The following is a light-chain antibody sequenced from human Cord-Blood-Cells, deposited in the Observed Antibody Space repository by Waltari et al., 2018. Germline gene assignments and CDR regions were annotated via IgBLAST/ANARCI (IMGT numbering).Light chain of an antibody. V-gene: IGLV2-14*01. CDR3: SSYTSSSTLV. J-gene: IGLJ2*01. CDR1: SSDVGGYNY. CDR2: AVS. Sequence: QSALTQPASVSGSPGQSITISCTGTSSDVGGYNYVSWYQQHPGKAPKLMIYAVSNRPSGVSIRFSGSKSGNTASLTSSGLQAEDEADYYCSSYTSSSTLVFGGGTKLTVL.